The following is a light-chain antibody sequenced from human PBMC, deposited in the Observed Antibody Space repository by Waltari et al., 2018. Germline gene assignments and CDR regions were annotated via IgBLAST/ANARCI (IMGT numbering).Light chain of an antibody. Sequence: DIQMTQSPSILSASVGDRVTITCRASQGISRWLAWYQQKAGKAPKLLIYDASSLEGGVPSRFSGSGSGTDFTLTISRLEPEDFAVYYCQQYGTSPTWTFGQGTKVEIK. J-gene: IGKJ1*01. CDR3: QQYGTSPTWT. V-gene: IGKV1-5*01. CDR2: DAS. CDR1: QGISRW.